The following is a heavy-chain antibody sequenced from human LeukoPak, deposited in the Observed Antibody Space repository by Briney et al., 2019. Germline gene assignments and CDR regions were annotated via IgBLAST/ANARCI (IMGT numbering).Heavy chain of an antibody. CDR3: ARVGRGYSFNVYYFDY. Sequence: ASVKVSCKASGGTFSSYAISWVRQAPGQGLEWMGGIIPIFGTANYAQKFQGRVTITADESTSTAYMELSSLRAEDTAVYYCARVGRGYSFNVYYFDYWGQGTLVTVSS. CDR1: GGTFSSYA. J-gene: IGHJ4*02. D-gene: IGHD5-18*01. CDR2: IIPIFGTA. V-gene: IGHV1-69*13.